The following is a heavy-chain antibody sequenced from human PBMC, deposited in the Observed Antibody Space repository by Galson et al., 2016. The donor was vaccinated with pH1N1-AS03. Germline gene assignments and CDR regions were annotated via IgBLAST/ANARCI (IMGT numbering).Heavy chain of an antibody. D-gene: IGHD6-13*01. CDR3: AKERCSWCDHFDL. CDR2: IGDSGEDT. J-gene: IGHJ4*02. V-gene: IGHV3-23*01. CDR1: GFAFGSFA. Sequence: SLRLSCAASGFAFGSFAMSWVRQAPGKGLEWVSGIGDSGEDTAYADSVKGRFTISRDNSKNTVYLQMNRLRVEDTAGYYCAKERCSWCDHFDLWGQGPRVPVSS.